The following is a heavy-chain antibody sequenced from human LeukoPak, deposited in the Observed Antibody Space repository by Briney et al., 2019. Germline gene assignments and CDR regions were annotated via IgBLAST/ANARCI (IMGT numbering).Heavy chain of an antibody. V-gene: IGHV3-7*01. J-gene: IGHJ4*02. CDR3: ARDGITMIRGVTVFDY. CDR2: IKQDGSEK. CDR1: GFTFSSYW. Sequence: PGGSLRLSCAASGFTFSSYWMSWVRQAPGKGLEWVANIKQDGSEKYYVDSVKGRFTISRDNAKNSLYLQMNSLRAEDTAVYYCARDGITMIRGVTVFDYWGQGTLVTVSS. D-gene: IGHD3-10*01.